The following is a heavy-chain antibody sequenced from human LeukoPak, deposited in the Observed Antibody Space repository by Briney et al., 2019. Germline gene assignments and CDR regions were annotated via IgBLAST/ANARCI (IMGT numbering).Heavy chain of an antibody. CDR3: ARSSGSYYGLN. CDR1: GFTFSSYS. J-gene: IGHJ4*02. Sequence: GGSLRLSCAASGFTFSSYSMNWVRQAPGKGLEWVSYISSSSSIIYYADSVKGRLTISRDNAKNSLYLQMNSLRAEDTAVYYCARSSGSYYGLNWGQGTPVIVSS. V-gene: IGHV3-48*01. CDR2: ISSSSSII. D-gene: IGHD1-26*01.